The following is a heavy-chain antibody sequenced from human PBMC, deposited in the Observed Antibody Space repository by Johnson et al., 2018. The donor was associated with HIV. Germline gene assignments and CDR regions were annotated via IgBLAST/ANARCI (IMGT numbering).Heavy chain of an antibody. CDR1: GFTFDDYA. D-gene: IGHD6-13*01. CDR2: ISWNSGNK. V-gene: IGHV3-9*01. J-gene: IGHJ3*02. CDR3: ARGIAAAPLWAFDI. Sequence: VQLVESGGALVQPGRSLRLSCAASGFTFDDYAMHWVRQAPGKGLEWVSGISWNSGNKGYVDSVKGRFTISRDNAKNSLYLQMNSLRTEDTAFYYCARGIAAAPLWAFDIWGQGTMVTVSS.